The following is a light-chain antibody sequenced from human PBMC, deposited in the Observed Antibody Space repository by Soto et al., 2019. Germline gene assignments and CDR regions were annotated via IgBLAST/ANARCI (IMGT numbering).Light chain of an antibody. J-gene: IGKJ1*01. Sequence: EIVMTQSPATLSVSPGERATLSCRASQSVNSKLAWYQQKPGQAPRLLVYGASTKATDMPGRFSGRGSGTEFTLTINNLQSEDFAVYYCQQYRNWPRTFGQGTKVDIK. CDR1: QSVNSK. V-gene: IGKV3-15*01. CDR3: QQYRNWPRT. CDR2: GAS.